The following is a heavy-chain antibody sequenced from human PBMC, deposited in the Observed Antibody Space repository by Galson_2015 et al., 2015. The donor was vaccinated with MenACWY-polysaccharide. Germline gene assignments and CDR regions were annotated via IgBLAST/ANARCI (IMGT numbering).Heavy chain of an antibody. CDR2: ISAGGGST. J-gene: IGHJ4*02. V-gene: IGHV3-23*01. CDR3: ARGFLKWLSLGTFGY. CDR1: GFSFGSYA. Sequence: SLRLSCAASGFSFGSYAINWVRQAPGKGLEWVSAISAGGGSTFYADSVKGRFTISRDNSKNTLYLQMNSLRAEDTAVYSCARGFLKWLSLGTFGYWGQGTLVTVSS. D-gene: IGHD3-3*01.